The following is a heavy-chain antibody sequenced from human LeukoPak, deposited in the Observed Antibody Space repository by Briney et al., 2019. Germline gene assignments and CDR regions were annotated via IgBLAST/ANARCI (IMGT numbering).Heavy chain of an antibody. CDR3: AKDIYDSSGQGY. CDR2: IRYDGSNK. Sequence: RGSLRLSCAASGFTFSSYGMHWVRQAPGKGLEWVAFIRYDGSNKYYADSVKGRFTISRDNSKNTLHLQMNSLRAEDTAVYYCAKDIYDSSGQGYWGQGTLDTVSS. J-gene: IGHJ4*02. CDR1: GFTFSSYG. D-gene: IGHD3-22*01. V-gene: IGHV3-30*02.